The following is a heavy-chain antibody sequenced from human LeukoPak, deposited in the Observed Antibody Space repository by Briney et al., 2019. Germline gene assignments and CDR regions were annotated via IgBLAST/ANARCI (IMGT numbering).Heavy chain of an antibody. D-gene: IGHD3-22*01. V-gene: IGHV1-8*01. CDR1: GYTFTSYD. Sequence: ASVKVSCKASGYTFTSYDINWVRQATGQGLEWTGWMNPNSGNTGYAQKFQGRVTMTRNTSISTAYMELSSLRSEDTAVYYCARGSKDYYDSSGYYYYWGQGTLVTVSS. CDR2: MNPNSGNT. CDR3: ARGSKDYYDSSGYYYY. J-gene: IGHJ4*02.